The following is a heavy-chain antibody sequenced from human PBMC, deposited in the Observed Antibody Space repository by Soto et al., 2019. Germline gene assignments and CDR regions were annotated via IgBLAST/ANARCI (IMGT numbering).Heavy chain of an antibody. Sequence: QVQLVESGGGVVQPGRSLRLSCAASGVTFSSYAMHWVRQAPGKGLEWVAVISYDGSNKYYADSVKGRFTISRDNSKKTLYLQMNSLRAEDTAVYYCAREMWGDSSGRFDYWGQGTLVTVSS. CDR2: ISYDGSNK. V-gene: IGHV3-30-3*01. CDR3: AREMWGDSSGRFDY. D-gene: IGHD3-22*01. CDR1: GVTFSSYA. J-gene: IGHJ4*02.